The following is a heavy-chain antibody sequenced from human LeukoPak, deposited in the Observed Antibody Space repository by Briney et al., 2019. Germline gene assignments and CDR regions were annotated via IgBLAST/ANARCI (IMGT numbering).Heavy chain of an antibody. V-gene: IGHV3-7*04. Sequence: GGSLRLSCAGSGLNFRSFWMSWLRQAPGKGLEWVANIKQDETEKFYVDSVKGRFTISRDNAKNSLYLQMNSLRVEPSALYYCARGFYFSMTELYYLDLWGRGTLVTVSS. D-gene: IGHD2-8*01. CDR1: GLNFRSFW. CDR3: ARGFYFSMTELYYLDL. CDR2: IKQDETEK. J-gene: IGHJ2*01.